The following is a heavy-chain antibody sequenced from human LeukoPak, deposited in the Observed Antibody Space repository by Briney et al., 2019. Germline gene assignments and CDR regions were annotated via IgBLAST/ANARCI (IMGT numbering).Heavy chain of an antibody. CDR1: GFAFTPW. D-gene: IGHD2-8*01. J-gene: IGHJ3*01. V-gene: IGHV3-7*01. CDR2: IDRDGTRQ. CDR3: ARDQSPTMYYGDSPVYHDALDL. Sequence: GGSLRLSCAASGFAFTPWMTWVRQAPGKGLEWVANIDRDGTRQNYVDSVKGRFTISRDNAKKSLYLQMNSLGAEDTAVYYCARDQSPTMYYGDSPVYHDALDLWGQGTTVTVSP.